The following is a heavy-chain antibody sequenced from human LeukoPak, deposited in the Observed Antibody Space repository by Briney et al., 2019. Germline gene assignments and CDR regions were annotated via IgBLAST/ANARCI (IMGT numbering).Heavy chain of an antibody. CDR2: IWYDGSNK. CDR3: ARGEEGFDYGDLDY. Sequence: PGRSLRLSCAASGFTFSSYGMHWVRQAPGKGLEWVAVIWYDGSNKYYADSVKGRFTISRDNSKNTLYLQMNSLRAEDTAVYYCARGEEGFDYGDLDYWGQGTLVTVSS. D-gene: IGHD4-17*01. V-gene: IGHV3-33*01. J-gene: IGHJ4*02. CDR1: GFTFSSYG.